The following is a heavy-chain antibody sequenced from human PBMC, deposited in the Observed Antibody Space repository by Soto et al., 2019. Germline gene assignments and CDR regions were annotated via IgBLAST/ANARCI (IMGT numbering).Heavy chain of an antibody. D-gene: IGHD2-15*01. CDR2: ISSSSSTI. J-gene: IGHJ4*02. Sequence: EVQLVESGGGLVQPGGSLRLSCAASGFTFSSYSMNWVRQARGNGLEWVSYISSSSSTIYYADSVKGRFTISRDNAKNSLHLQMNSPRAEDTAVYYCAREMAALNYFDYWGQGTLVTVSS. CDR1: GFTFSSYS. CDR3: AREMAALNYFDY. V-gene: IGHV3-48*01.